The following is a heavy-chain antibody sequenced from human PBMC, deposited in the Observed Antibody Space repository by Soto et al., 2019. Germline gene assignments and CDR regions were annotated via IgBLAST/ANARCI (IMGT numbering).Heavy chain of an antibody. CDR1: GFTFSSYS. Sequence: PGGSLRLSCAASGFTFSSYSMNWVRQAPGKGLEWVSYISSSSSTIYYADSVKGRFTISRDNAKNSLYLQVNSLRAEDTAVYYCARRSPYYFDYRGQGTLVTVSS. CDR2: ISSSSSTI. J-gene: IGHJ4*02. CDR3: ARRSPYYFDY. V-gene: IGHV3-48*01.